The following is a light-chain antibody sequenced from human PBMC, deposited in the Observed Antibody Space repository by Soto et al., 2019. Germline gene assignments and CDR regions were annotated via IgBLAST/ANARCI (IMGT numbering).Light chain of an antibody. CDR3: QQRSNSPKT. CDR1: QSVSSY. J-gene: IGKJ1*01. CDR2: DAS. V-gene: IGKV3-11*01. Sequence: EIVLTQSPATLSLSPGERATLSCRASQSVSSYLAWYQQKPGQAPRLLIYDASNRATGIPARFSGSGSGTDFPLTISSLEPEDFAVYYCQQRSNSPKTFGQGTMV.